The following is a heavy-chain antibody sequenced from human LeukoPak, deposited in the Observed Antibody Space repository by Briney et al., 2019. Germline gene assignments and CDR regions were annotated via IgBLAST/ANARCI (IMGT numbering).Heavy chain of an antibody. CDR2: ISGSGGST. D-gene: IGHD1-1*01. Sequence: GGSLRLSCAASGFIFSRYVVHWVRQAPGKGLEWVSGISGSGGSTYYADSVKGRFTISRDNSKSTLYLQMNNLRAEDTALYYCAKGYWNPGYWGQGTLVTVSS. CDR1: GFIFSRYV. V-gene: IGHV3-23*01. J-gene: IGHJ4*02. CDR3: AKGYWNPGY.